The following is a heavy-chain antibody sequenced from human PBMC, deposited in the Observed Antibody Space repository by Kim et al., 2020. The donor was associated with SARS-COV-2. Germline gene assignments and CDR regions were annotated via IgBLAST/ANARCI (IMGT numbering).Heavy chain of an antibody. Sequence: GGSLRLSCAASGFTFSSYAMSWVRQAPGKGLEWVSAISGSGGSTYYADSVKGRFTISRDNSKNTLYLQMNSLRAEDTAVYYCAKACVWGFAQISDYFDYWGQGTLVTVSS. J-gene: IGHJ4*02. D-gene: IGHD3-10*01. CDR2: ISGSGGST. V-gene: IGHV3-23*01. CDR3: AKACVWGFAQISDYFDY. CDR1: GFTFSSYA.